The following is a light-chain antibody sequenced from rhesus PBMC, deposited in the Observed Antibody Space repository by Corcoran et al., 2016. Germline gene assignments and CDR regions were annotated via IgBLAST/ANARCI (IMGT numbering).Light chain of an antibody. CDR3: QQHDISPLT. J-gene: IGKJ4*01. CDR1: QGTSNR. V-gene: IGKV1-69*01. CDR2: RAA. Sequence: DIQMTQSPSSLSASVGDRVTITCRASQGTSNRLAWYQQKPGKAPNLLIYRAANLEKGVPSRFSGSGSGTDFTLTISSLQPEDIATYYCQQHDISPLTFGGGTKVEIK.